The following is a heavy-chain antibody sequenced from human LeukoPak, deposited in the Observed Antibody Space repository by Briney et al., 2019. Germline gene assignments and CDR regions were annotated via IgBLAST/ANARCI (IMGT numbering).Heavy chain of an antibody. CDR3: ASLLGPGYSSGWYENWFDP. CDR1: GGTFSSYV. V-gene: IGHV1-69*04. J-gene: IGHJ5*02. CDR2: IIPILGIA. D-gene: IGHD6-19*01. Sequence: ASVKVSCKASGGTFSSYVISWVRQAPGQGLEWMGRIIPILGIANYAQKFQGRVTITADKSTSTAYMELSSLRSEDTAVYYCASLLGPGYSSGWYENWFDPWGQGTLVTVSS.